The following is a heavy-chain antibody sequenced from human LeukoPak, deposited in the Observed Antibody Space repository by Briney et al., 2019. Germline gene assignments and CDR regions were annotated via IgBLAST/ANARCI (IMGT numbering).Heavy chain of an antibody. J-gene: IGHJ3*02. CDR2: ISAYNGNT. D-gene: IGHD3-22*01. V-gene: IGHV1-18*01. CDR1: GYTFTSYG. CDR3: AREAHYYDRSGHTPDAFDI. Sequence: ASVKVSCKASGYTFTSYGISWVRHAPGQGLEWMGWISAYNGNTNYAQKLQGRVTMTTDTSTSTAYMELRSLRSDDTAVYYCAREAHYYDRSGHTPDAFDIWGQGTMVTVSS.